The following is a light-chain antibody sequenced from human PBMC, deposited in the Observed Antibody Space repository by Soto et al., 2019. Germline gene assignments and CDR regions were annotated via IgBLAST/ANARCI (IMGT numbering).Light chain of an antibody. Sequence: EIVLTQSPAILSVSPGERATLSCRASQSISRSLAWYQQKPGQAPRLLISDASTRATGIPARFSGSGSGTEFTLTISSLQSEDFAVYYCQQYGSSGTFGQGTKVDIK. CDR1: QSISRS. CDR3: QQYGSSGT. V-gene: IGKV3-15*01. CDR2: DAS. J-gene: IGKJ1*01.